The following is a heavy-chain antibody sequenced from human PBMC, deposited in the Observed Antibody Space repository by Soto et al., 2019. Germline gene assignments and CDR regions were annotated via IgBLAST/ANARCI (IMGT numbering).Heavy chain of an antibody. V-gene: IGHV4-34*01. Sequence: SETLSLTCAVYGGSFSGYYWSWIRQPPGKGLEWIGEINHSGSTNYNPSLKSRVTISEDTSKNQFSLKLSSVTAADTAVYYCARGSGETIFGVVTDYWGQGTLVTVSS. CDR1: GGSFSGYY. J-gene: IGHJ4*02. D-gene: IGHD3-3*01. CDR2: INHSGST. CDR3: ARGSGETIFGVVTDY.